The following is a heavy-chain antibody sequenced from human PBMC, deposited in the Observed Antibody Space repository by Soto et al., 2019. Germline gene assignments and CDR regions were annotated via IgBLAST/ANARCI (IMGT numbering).Heavy chain of an antibody. Sequence: QVRLVESGGGVVQPGRSLRLSCTASGFSFSSYAMYWFRQPPGKGLAWVAVISHDGINKHYADSVKGRVTVSRDNSNHLLDLQLNSLRGEDTAMYYCARDMYSSDYFVKWFEPWGQGTLVTVSS. V-gene: IGHV3-30-3*01. D-gene: IGHD6-19*01. CDR2: ISHDGINK. J-gene: IGHJ5*02. CDR3: ARDMYSSDYFVKWFEP. CDR1: GFSFSSYA.